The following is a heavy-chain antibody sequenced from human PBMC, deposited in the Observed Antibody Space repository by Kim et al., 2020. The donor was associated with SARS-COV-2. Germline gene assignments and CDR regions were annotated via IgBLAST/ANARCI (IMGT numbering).Heavy chain of an antibody. Sequence: YAPKFQGRVTMTRDRSISTAYMELSRLRSDDTAVYYCAAHWGGSLLTYDIWGQGTMVTVSS. V-gene: IGHV1-2*02. D-gene: IGHD1-26*01. CDR3: AAHWGGSLLTYDI. J-gene: IGHJ3*02.